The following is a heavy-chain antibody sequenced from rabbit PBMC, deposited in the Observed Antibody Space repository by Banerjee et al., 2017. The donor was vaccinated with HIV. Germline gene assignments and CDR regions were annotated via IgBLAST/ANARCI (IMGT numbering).Heavy chain of an antibody. V-gene: IGHV1S43*01. J-gene: IGHJ4*01. Sequence: QSLEESGGGLVTPAGTLTLTCKASGFDLSSYYYMCWVRQAPGKGLELIACIYPDYGSTDYASWVNGRFTISLDNAQNTVDLQMTSLTAADTATYFCARRNSVNDYINLWGQGTLVTVS. CDR1: GFDLSSYYY. CDR3: ARRNSVNDYINL. CDR2: IYPDYGST. D-gene: IGHD2-1*01.